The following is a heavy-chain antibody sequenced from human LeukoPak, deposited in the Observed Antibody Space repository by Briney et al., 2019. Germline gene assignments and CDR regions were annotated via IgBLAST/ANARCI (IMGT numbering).Heavy chain of an antibody. CDR1: GGPISSGSYY. V-gene: IGHV4-61*02. CDR3: ARNGYSYGYNY. CDR2: IYTSGST. Sequence: SQTLSLTCTVSGGPISSGSYYWSWIRQPAGKGLEWIGRIYTSGSTNYNPSLKSRVTISVGTSKNQFSLKLSSVTAADTAVYYCARNGYSYGYNYWGQGTLVTVSS. D-gene: IGHD5-18*01. J-gene: IGHJ4*02.